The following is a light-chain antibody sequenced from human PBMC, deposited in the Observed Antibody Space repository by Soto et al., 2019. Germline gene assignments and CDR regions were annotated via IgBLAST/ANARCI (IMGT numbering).Light chain of an antibody. J-gene: IGLJ1*01. CDR2: EVN. CDR1: SSDVGGYNY. CDR3: SSYAGSSNV. Sequence: QSALTQPPSASGSPGQSVAISCTGTSSDVGGYNYVSWYQQHPGKAPKLMIYEVNKRPSGVPDRFSGSKSGNTASLTVSGLHADDEAYYYCSSYAGSSNVFGTGTKLTVL. V-gene: IGLV2-8*01.